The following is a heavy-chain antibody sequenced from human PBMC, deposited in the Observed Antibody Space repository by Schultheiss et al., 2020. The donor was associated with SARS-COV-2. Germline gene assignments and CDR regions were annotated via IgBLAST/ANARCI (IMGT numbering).Heavy chain of an antibody. J-gene: IGHJ4*02. D-gene: IGHD3-10*01. CDR2: ISSSSSTI. V-gene: IGHV3-48*04. CDR1: GFTFSNAW. CDR3: TRRGVL. Sequence: GESLKISCAASGFTFSNAWMNWVRQAPGKGLEWVSYISSSSSTIYYADSVKGRFTISRDNAKNSLYLQMNSLRAEDTAIYYCTRRGVLRGQGTLVTVSS.